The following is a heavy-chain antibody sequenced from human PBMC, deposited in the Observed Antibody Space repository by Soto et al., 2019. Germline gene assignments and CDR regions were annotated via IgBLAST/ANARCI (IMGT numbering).Heavy chain of an antibody. CDR3: ASHSLSYYYGMDV. D-gene: IGHD5-18*01. V-gene: IGHV4-59*12. J-gene: IGHJ6*02. Sequence: LSLTCTVSGGSISSYYWSWIRQPPGKGLEWIGYIYYSGSTNYNPSLKSRVTISVDTSKNQFSLKLSSVTAADTAVYYCASHSLSYYYGMDVWGQGTTVTVSS. CDR1: GGSISSYY. CDR2: IYYSGST.